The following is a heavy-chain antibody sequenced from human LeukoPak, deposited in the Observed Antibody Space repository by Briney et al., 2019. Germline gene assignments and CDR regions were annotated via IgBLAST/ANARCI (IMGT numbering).Heavy chain of an antibody. CDR2: ISSSSSYI. V-gene: IGHV3-21*01. CDR3: ARGRTDTAMALNWFDP. Sequence: GGSLRLSCAASGFTFSSYSMNWVRQAPGKGLEWVSSISSSSSYIYYADSVKGRFTISRDNAKNSLYLQMNSLRAEDTVVYYCARGRTDTAMALNWFDPWGQGTLVTVSS. CDR1: GFTFSSYS. J-gene: IGHJ5*02. D-gene: IGHD5-18*01.